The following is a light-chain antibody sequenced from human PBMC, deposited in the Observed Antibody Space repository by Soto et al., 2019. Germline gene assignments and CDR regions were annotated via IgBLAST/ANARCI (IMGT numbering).Light chain of an antibody. Sequence: QSVLTQSPSASASLGASVKFTCTLSSGHSSYAIAWHQQQPEKGPRYLMKLNSDGSHSKGDGIPDRFSGSSSGAERYLTISSPQSEDEADYYCQTWGTGIHVFGTGTKLTVL. V-gene: IGLV4-69*01. CDR1: SGHSSYA. J-gene: IGLJ1*01. CDR3: QTWGTGIHV. CDR2: LNSDGSH.